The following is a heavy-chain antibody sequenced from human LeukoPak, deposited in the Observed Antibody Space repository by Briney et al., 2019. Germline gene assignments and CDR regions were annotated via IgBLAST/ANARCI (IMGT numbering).Heavy chain of an antibody. D-gene: IGHD5-24*01. CDR2: ISYDGSNK. Sequence: GGSLRLSCAASGFTFNSYAMHWVRQAPGKGLEWVAVISYDGSNKYYADSVKGRFTISRDNSKNTLYLQMNSLRAEDTAVYYCARGIEMATFYFDYWGQGPLVTVSS. CDR3: ARGIEMATFYFDY. V-gene: IGHV3-30-3*01. CDR1: GFTFNSYA. J-gene: IGHJ4*02.